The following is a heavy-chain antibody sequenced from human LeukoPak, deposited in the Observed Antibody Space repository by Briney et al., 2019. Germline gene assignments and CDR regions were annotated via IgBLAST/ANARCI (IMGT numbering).Heavy chain of an antibody. J-gene: IGHJ4*02. V-gene: IGHV3-7*01. CDR1: GFTFSSYW. D-gene: IGHD2-15*01. Sequence: GGSLRLSCAASGFTFSSYWMSWVRQAPGKGLEWVANIKQDGSEKCYVDSVKGRFTISRDNAKNSLYLQMHSLRAEDTAVYYCARISPPSGLDPGFDYWGQGTLVTVSS. CDR3: ARISPPSGLDPGFDY. CDR2: IKQDGSEK.